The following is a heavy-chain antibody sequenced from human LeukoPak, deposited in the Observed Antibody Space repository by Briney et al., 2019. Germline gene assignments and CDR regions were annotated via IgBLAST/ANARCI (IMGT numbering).Heavy chain of an antibody. V-gene: IGHV3-23*01. D-gene: IGHD3-22*01. Sequence: PGGSLRLSCAASGFTFSTYAMSWVRQIPGKGLEWVSAISGSDDGTYYADSVKGRFTISRDNSRNTLYLQMNTLRAEDTAVYYCAKYGFPYYYDGSGYPPGYFDYWGQGTLVTVSS. CDR2: ISGSDDGT. CDR1: GFTFSTYA. CDR3: AKYGFPYYYDGSGYPPGYFDY. J-gene: IGHJ4*02.